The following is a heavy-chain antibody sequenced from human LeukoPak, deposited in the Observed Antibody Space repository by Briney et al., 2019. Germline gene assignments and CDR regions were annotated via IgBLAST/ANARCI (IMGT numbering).Heavy chain of an antibody. V-gene: IGHV3-11*04. Sequence: PGGSLRLSCAASGLTFSDYYMTWIRQAPGKGLEWVSFISSSGTTIYSADSVRGRFTVSRDNAKNSLFLHMNSLQPEDTAVYYCAIQITMIVVVPYSDYWGQGTLVTVSS. J-gene: IGHJ4*02. D-gene: IGHD3-22*01. CDR3: AIQITMIVVVPYSDY. CDR1: GLTFSDYY. CDR2: ISSSGTTI.